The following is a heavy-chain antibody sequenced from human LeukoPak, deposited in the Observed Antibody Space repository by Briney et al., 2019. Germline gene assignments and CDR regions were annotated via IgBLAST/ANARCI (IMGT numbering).Heavy chain of an antibody. Sequence: PSETLSLTCTVSGGSISSYYWSWIRQPPGKGLEWIGYIYYSGSTNYNPSLKSRVTISVDTSKNQFSLKLSSVTAADTAVYYCARDAAPYCGGDCYVFDIWGQGTMVTVSS. CDR3: ARDAAPYCGGDCYVFDI. J-gene: IGHJ3*02. V-gene: IGHV4-59*01. CDR1: GGSISSYY. CDR2: IYYSGST. D-gene: IGHD2-21*01.